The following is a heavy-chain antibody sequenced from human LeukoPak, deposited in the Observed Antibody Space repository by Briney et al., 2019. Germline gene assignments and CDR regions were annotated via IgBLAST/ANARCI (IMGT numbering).Heavy chain of an antibody. V-gene: IGHV1-2*02. D-gene: IGHD6-19*01. CDR3: ATSSRGGNSFDI. CDR2: INPNSGGT. Sequence: ASVKVSCKASGYTFIGYYMHWVRQAPGQGLEWMGWINPNSGGTNYAQEFQGRVTMTRDTSISTAYMELSRLRSDDTAVYSCATSSRGGNSFDIWGQGTMVTVSS. CDR1: GYTFIGYY. J-gene: IGHJ3*02.